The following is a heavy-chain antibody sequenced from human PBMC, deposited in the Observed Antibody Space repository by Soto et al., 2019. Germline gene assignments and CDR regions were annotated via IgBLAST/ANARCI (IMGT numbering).Heavy chain of an antibody. Sequence: QVQLVHSGAEVKKPGSSVKVSCKASGGTFSSYTISWVRQAPGQGLEWMGRIIPILGIANYAQKFQGRVTITADKSTSTAYIELSSLRSEDTAVYYCARVNCSGGSCYSSGYYYYYMDVWGKGTTVTVSS. CDR3: ARVNCSGGSCYSSGYYYYYMDV. V-gene: IGHV1-69*02. CDR1: GGTFSSYT. J-gene: IGHJ6*03. D-gene: IGHD2-15*01. CDR2: IIPILGIA.